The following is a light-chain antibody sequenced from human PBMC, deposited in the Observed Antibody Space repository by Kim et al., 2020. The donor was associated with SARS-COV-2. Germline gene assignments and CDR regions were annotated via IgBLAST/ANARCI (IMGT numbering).Light chain of an antibody. CDR1: SLRSYY. Sequence: SSELTQDPAVSVALGQTVRITCQGDSLRSYYATWYQQKPGQAPILVIYGKNNRPSGIPDRFSGSSSGNTASLTITGSQAGDEADYYCNSRASNHHVVFGG. V-gene: IGLV3-19*01. J-gene: IGLJ2*01. CDR2: GKN. CDR3: NSRASNHHVV.